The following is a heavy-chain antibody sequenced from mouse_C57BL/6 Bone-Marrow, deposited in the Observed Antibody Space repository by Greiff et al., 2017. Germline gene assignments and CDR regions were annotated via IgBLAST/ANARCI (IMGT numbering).Heavy chain of an antibody. CDR3: ARRGTTVVEGDWYFDV. CDR2: ISNGGGST. D-gene: IGHD1-1*01. CDR1: GFTFSDYY. Sequence: EVKLQESGGGLVQPGGSLKLSCAASGFTFSDYYMYWVRQTPEKRLEWVAYISNGGGSTYYPDTVKGRFTISRDNAKNTLYLQMSRLKSEDTAMYYCARRGTTVVEGDWYFDVWGTGTTVTVSS. V-gene: IGHV5-12*01. J-gene: IGHJ1*03.